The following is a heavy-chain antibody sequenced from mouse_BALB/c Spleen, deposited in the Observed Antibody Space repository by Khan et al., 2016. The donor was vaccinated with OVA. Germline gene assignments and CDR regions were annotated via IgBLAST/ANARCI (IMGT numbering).Heavy chain of an antibody. CDR2: IWAGGST. Sequence: QVQLKESGPGLVAPSQSLSITCTVSGFSLTSYGVNWVRQPPGKGLEWRGVIWAGGSTNYNSALMSRLSISKDNSKSQVFLKMNSLQTDDTAMYYCARFYDPYYAINYWGQGTSVTVSS. V-gene: IGHV2-9*02. D-gene: IGHD2-3*01. CDR1: GFSLTSYG. J-gene: IGHJ4*01. CDR3: ARFYDPYYAINY.